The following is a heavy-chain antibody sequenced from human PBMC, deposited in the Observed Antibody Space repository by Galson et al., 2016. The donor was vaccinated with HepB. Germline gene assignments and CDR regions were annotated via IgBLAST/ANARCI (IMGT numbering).Heavy chain of an antibody. CDR1: GFNVSDYY. Sequence: SLRLSCAASGFNVSDYYMTWIRQAPGKGLEWISYISDSGTTIYYGDSVKGRFTISRDNAKNSLFLQMSSLRAEDTAVYYCAREGGYYDSSGYTNWLDPWGQGALVTVSS. D-gene: IGHD3-22*01. CDR2: ISDSGTTI. J-gene: IGHJ5*02. V-gene: IGHV3-11*01. CDR3: AREGGYYDSSGYTNWLDP.